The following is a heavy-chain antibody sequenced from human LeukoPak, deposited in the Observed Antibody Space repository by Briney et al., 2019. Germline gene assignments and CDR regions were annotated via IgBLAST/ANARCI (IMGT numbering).Heavy chain of an antibody. V-gene: IGHV3-9*01. J-gene: IGHJ6*02. Sequence: GRSLRLSCVGSGFAFHNYAMHWVRRPPGKGPEWVSAINWNSDTKAYADSLKGRFTISRDRARNSLYLQMDSLRPEDTALYYCAKDTGGNGAYFYAMDVWGQGTSVTVSS. CDR2: INWNSDTK. CDR3: AKDTGGNGAYFYAMDV. D-gene: IGHD4-23*01. CDR1: GFAFHNYA.